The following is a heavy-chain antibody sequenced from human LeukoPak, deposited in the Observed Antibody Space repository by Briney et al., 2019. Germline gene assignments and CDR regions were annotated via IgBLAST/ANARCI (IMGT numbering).Heavy chain of an antibody. CDR2: INPNSGGT. V-gene: IGHV1-2*02. D-gene: IGHD3-10*01. CDR3: ARDPNGSGNWNY. J-gene: IGHJ4*02. Sequence: ASVTVSCKASGYTFTGYYMHWVRQAPGQGLEWMGWINPNSGGTNYAQKFQGRVTMTRDTSISTAYMELSRLRSDDTAVYYCARDPNGSGNWNYWGQGTLVTVSS. CDR1: GYTFTGYY.